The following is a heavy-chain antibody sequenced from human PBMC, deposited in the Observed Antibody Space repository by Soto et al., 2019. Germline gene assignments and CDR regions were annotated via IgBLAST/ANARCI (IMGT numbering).Heavy chain of an antibody. V-gene: IGHV4-4*07. CDR1: GGSFSSYY. Sequence: SETLSLTCTVSGGSFSSYYWSWIRQPAGKGLEWIGRIYTSGITNYNPSLKSRVTMSVDTSSKQFSLNMTSVTAADTAVYFCARELAEAARSLDFWGLGTLVTVSS. CDR2: IYTSGIT. J-gene: IGHJ4*02. CDR3: ARELAEAARSLDF. D-gene: IGHD6-6*01.